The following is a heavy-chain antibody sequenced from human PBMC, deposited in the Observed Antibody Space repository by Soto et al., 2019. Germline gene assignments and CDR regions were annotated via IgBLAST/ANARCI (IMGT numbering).Heavy chain of an antibody. CDR1: GFTFSSYG. J-gene: IGHJ1*01. CDR3: AREPEAYCGGDCYSQAEYFQH. D-gene: IGHD2-21*01. CDR2: IWYDGSNK. Sequence: GGSLRLSCAASGFTFSSYGMHWVRQAPGKGLEWVAVIWYDGSNKYYADSVKGRFTISRDNSKKTLYLQMNSLRAEDTAVYYCAREPEAYCGGDCYSQAEYFQHWGQGTLVTVSS. V-gene: IGHV3-33*01.